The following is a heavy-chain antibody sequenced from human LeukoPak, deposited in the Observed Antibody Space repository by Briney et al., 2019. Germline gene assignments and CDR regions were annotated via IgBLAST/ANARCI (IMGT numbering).Heavy chain of an antibody. CDR1: GFTVSDNY. J-gene: IGHJ3*02. V-gene: IGHV3-53*01. CDR3: ARIEWERLGRAFDI. D-gene: IGHD1-26*01. Sequence: GWSLRLSCAASGFTVSDNYMTWVRQAPGKGLEWVSSIYNTGATHYAESVKGRFTISRDNSKNTLFLQMNSPRAEDMAVYYCARIEWERLGRAFDIWGQGTMVTVSS. CDR2: IYNTGAT.